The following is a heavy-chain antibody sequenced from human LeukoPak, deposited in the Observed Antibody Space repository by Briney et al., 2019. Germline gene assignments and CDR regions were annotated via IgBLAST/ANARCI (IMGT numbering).Heavy chain of an antibody. V-gene: IGHV3-30*04. CDR2: ISYDGSNK. CDR3: ARGREVTMVRGLKTNWFDP. CDR1: GFTFSSYA. Sequence: QSGGSLRLSCAASGFTFSSYAMHWVRQAPGKGLEWVAVISYDGSNKYYADSVKGRFTISRDNSKNTLYLQMNSLRAEDTAVYYCARGREVTMVRGLKTNWFDPWGQGTLVTVSS. D-gene: IGHD3-10*01. J-gene: IGHJ5*02.